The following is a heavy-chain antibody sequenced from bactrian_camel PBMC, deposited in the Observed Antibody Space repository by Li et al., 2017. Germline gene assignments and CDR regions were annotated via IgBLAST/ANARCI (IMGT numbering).Heavy chain of an antibody. CDR2: IYTVDGST. CDR3: AASAGSHACGSVSWQY. J-gene: IGHJ4*01. V-gene: IGHV3S54*01. Sequence: HVQLVESGGDSVQAGGSLTLSCVASGYVYKDKCMAWFRQAPGKEREAVASIYTVDGSTYYADSVKDRFAISRDNAKNTVYLQMNSLKPDDTAMYVCAASAGSHACGSVSWQYWGQGTQVTVS. CDR1: GYVYKDKC. D-gene: IGHD7*01.